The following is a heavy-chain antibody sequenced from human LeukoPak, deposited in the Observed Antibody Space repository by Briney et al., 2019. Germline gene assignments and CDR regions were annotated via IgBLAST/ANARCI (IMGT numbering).Heavy chain of an antibody. CDR3: ARSPTYFSDGNGYPRGYDY. CDR1: GGSISSSSYY. CDR2: INYSGST. Sequence: SETLSLTCTVSGGSISSSSYYWGWIRQPPGKGLEWIGSINYSGSTYYNPSLKSRVTISLNTSKNHFSLKLSSVTAADTAVYYCARSPTYFSDGNGYPRGYDYWGQGTLVTVSS. D-gene: IGHD3-22*01. J-gene: IGHJ4*02. V-gene: IGHV4-39*02.